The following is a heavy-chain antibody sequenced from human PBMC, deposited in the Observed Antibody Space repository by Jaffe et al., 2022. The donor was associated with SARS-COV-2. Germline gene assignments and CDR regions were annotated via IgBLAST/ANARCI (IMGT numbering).Heavy chain of an antibody. CDR3: TRAVVPPRLYYDTSSYPFDY. CDR1: GFTFGDYA. J-gene: IGHJ4*02. D-gene: IGHD3-22*01. V-gene: IGHV3-49*05. Sequence: EVQLVESGGGLVKPGRSLRLSCTASGFTFGDYAMSWFRQAPGKGLEWVGFIRSKVYGGTTEYAASVKGRVTISRDDSKSIAYLHMNSLKTEDTAVYYCTRAVVPPRLYYDTSSYPFDYWGQGTLVTVSS. CDR2: IRSKVYGGTT.